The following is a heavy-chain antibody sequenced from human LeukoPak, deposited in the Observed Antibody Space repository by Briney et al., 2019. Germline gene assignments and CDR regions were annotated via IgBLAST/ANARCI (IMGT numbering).Heavy chain of an antibody. Sequence: SETLSLTCTVSGGSISSYYWSWIRQPPGKGLEWIGYIHYSGSTNYNPSLKSRVTISVDTSKNQFSLKLSSVTAADTAVYYCARERGSGYYGSGSYFTYYYYGMDVWGQGTTVSVSS. V-gene: IGHV4-59*01. CDR1: GGSISSYY. D-gene: IGHD3-10*01. CDR2: IHYSGST. CDR3: ARERGSGYYGSGSYFTYYYYGMDV. J-gene: IGHJ6*02.